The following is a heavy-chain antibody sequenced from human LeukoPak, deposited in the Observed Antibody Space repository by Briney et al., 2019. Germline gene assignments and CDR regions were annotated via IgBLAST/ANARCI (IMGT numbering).Heavy chain of an antibody. CDR2: IRSNGGST. D-gene: IGHD3-10*01. Sequence: PGGSLRLSCSASGFTFSRYAMHWVRQAPGKGLEYVSAIRSNGGSTYYADSVKGRFTISRDNSRNTLHLQMSSLRVEDTAVYYWVKDSSSGSYFDYWGQGTLVTVSS. J-gene: IGHJ4*02. CDR1: GFTFSRYA. V-gene: IGHV3-64D*06. CDR3: VKDSSSGSYFDY.